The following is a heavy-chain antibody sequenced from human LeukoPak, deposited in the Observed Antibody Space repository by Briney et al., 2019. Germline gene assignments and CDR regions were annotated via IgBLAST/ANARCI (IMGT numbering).Heavy chain of an antibody. Sequence: SETLSLTCIVSGESISGFYWNWIRQPPGKGLEWIGYAYYTGSTNYNPSLKSRVTMSVDTSKNQFSLKLSSVTAADTAVYYCAREAYYYGSGPSRSHRNDAFDIWGQGTMVTVSS. CDR1: GESISGFY. CDR3: AREAYYYGSGPSRSHRNDAFDI. CDR2: AYYTGST. V-gene: IGHV4-59*12. J-gene: IGHJ3*02. D-gene: IGHD3-10*01.